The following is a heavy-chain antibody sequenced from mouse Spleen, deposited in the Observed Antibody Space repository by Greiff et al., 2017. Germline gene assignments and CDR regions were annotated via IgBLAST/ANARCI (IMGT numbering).Heavy chain of an antibody. J-gene: IGHJ3*01. CDR1: GYAFSSYW. Sequence: VQLQQSGAELVKPGASVKISCKASGYAFSSYWMNWVKQRPGKGLEWIGQIYPGDGDTNYNGKFKGKATLTADKSSSTAYMQLSSLTSEDSAVYFCARISYYDYGAWFAYWGQGTLVTVSA. D-gene: IGHD2-4*01. CDR2: IYPGDGDT. V-gene: IGHV1-80*01. CDR3: ARISYYDYGAWFAY.